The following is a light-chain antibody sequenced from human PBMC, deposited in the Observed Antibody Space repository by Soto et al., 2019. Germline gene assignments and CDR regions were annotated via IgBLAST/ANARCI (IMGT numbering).Light chain of an antibody. J-gene: IGKJ5*01. V-gene: IGKV1-39*01. CDR2: AAS. CDR1: QGISNY. CDR3: QQSYSTPPT. Sequence: DIQLTPSPSFLSASVGDRITITCRASQGISNYLAWYQQKPGKAPELLVYAASTLQSGVPSRFSGSGSGTDFTLTISSLQPEDFATYYCQQSYSTPPTFGQGTRLEIK.